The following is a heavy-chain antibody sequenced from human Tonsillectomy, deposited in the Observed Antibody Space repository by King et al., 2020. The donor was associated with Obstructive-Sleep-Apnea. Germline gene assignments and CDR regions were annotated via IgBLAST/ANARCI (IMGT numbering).Heavy chain of an antibody. J-gene: IGHJ5*02. D-gene: IGHD1-20*01. CDR1: GFIFSNYA. V-gene: IGHV3-30*02. CDR2: IRLDGNNK. CDR3: AKGRAYNWRDTSWFDP. Sequence: VQLVESGGGVVQPGGSLRLSCVVSGFIFSNYAMHWVRQAPGQGLEWGAVIRLDGNNKYYEDSVKGRFTISRDNSKNTVLLQMNSLRAEDTAVSYCAKGRAYNWRDTSWFDPWGQGTQVTVSS.